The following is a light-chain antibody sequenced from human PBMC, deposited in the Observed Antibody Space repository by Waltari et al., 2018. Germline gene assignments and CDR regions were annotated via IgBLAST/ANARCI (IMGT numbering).Light chain of an antibody. Sequence: IVLTQSPVTLPLSPGERATPSCKASASVSNYLAWYQQKPGQAPRLLIYDALKRATGIPVRFSGSGAGTDFTLTISSLEPEDFAVYYCQQGYKRRTFGGGTNVEIK. CDR3: QQGYKRRT. CDR2: DAL. V-gene: IGKV3-11*01. J-gene: IGKJ4*01. CDR1: ASVSNY.